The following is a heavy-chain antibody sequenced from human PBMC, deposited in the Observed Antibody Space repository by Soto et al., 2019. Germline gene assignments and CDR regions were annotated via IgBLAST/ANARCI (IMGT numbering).Heavy chain of an antibody. D-gene: IGHD1-26*01. J-gene: IGHJ4*02. CDR2: ITPMFGKP. CDR1: GGTFSRYT. CDR3: AKDWVGGSNKYYFEY. V-gene: IGHV1-69*13. Sequence: SVKVSCKASGGTFSRYTINWVRQAPGQGLEWMGGITPMFGKPNYAQKFQGRVTITADESTSTGYMELRSLRSDDTAVYYCAKDWVGGSNKYYFEYWGQGTLVTVSS.